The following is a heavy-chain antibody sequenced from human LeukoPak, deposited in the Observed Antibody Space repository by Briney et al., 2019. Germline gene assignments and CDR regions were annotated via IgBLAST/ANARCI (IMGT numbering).Heavy chain of an antibody. CDR3: ARASRPFDY. CDR1: GFSLSIIG. J-gene: IGHJ4*02. Sequence: SLSLSCPVSGFSLSIIGIHWDRPLPSKGRGWEGVTWTDGSNKYYAESVKGRFTISRDNSKSTLYLVMDSLRAEYTAVYYCARASRPFDYWGEGTLVTVSS. V-gene: IGHV3-33*01. CDR2: TWTDGSNK.